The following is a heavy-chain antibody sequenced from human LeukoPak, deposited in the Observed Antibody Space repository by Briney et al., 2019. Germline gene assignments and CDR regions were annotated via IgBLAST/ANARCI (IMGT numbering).Heavy chain of an antibody. CDR3: GTYSGIYCDY. CDR1: GFTFSTYN. J-gene: IGHJ4*02. CDR2: ITSGSSSI. D-gene: IGHD1-26*01. Sequence: RGSLRLSCAAAGFTFSTYNMSWVRQAPGKGLEWVSSITSGSSSIFYAAAVKGRFNISRDHGKNSLYLQVNSLRADDTGGYYCGTYSGIYCDYWGQGTLVTVSS. V-gene: IGHV3-21*01.